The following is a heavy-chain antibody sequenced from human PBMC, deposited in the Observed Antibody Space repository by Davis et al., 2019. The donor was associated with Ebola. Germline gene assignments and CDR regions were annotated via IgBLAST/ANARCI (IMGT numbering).Heavy chain of an antibody. CDR3: ARAIQNELLWFGELLVDWFDP. D-gene: IGHD3-10*01. CDR1: GYPFTDFA. Sequence: ASVKVSCKASGYPFTDFAINWLRQAPGQRFEWLGWINTNTGNPTYAQGFTGRFVFSLDTSVSTAYLQISSLKAEDTAVYYCARAIQNELLWFGELLVDWFDPWGQGTLVTVSS. CDR2: INTNTGNP. J-gene: IGHJ5*02. V-gene: IGHV7-4-1*02.